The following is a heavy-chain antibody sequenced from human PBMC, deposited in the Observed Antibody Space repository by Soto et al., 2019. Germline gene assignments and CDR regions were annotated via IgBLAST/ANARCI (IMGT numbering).Heavy chain of an antibody. V-gene: IGHV3-74*01. CDR2: IHSDGSTT. Sequence: GGSLRLSCGASGFTFSEYWMHWVRQAPGKGLVWVSRIHSDGSTTNYADPVKGRFTISRNNAKNTLFLQMNSLRAEDTAVYYCATENSRSYHFDYWGQGILVTVYS. CDR3: ATENSRSYHFDY. CDR1: GFTFSEYW. J-gene: IGHJ4*02. D-gene: IGHD3-22*01.